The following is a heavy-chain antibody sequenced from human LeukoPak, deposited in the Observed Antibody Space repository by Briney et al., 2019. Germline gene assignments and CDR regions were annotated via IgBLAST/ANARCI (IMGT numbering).Heavy chain of an antibody. J-gene: IGHJ1*01. V-gene: IGHV3-7*05. CDR1: GFSFSSHW. CDR3: ARSEGSSGWYAEYFQH. CDR2: IKQDGSEK. Sequence: GGSLRLSCAASGFSFSSHWMSWVRQAPGKGLEWVANIKQDGSEKYYVDSVKGRFTISRDNAKNSLYLQMNSLRAEDTAVYYCARSEGSSGWYAEYFQHWGQGTLVTVSS. D-gene: IGHD6-19*01.